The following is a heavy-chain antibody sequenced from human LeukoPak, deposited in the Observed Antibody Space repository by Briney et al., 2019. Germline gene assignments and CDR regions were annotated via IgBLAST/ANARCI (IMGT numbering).Heavy chain of an antibody. CDR1: GFTFSNAW. CDR3: TTDIVVVPASIAGPPTGGVPSDN. J-gene: IGHJ4*02. V-gene: IGHV3-15*01. Sequence: GGSLRLSCSASGFTFSNAWMRWVRQAPGKGLEWVGRIKSKADGGTTDYAAPVKGRFTISRDDSKNTLYLQMYSLRTEDTAVYYCTTDIVVVPASIAGPPTGGVPSDNWGQGTLVTVSS. CDR2: IKSKADGGTT. D-gene: IGHD2-2*02.